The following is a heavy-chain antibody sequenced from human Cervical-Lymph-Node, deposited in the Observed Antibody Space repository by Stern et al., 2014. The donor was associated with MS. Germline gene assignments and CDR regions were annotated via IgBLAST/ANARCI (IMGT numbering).Heavy chain of an antibody. Sequence: MQLVESGGGVVQPGRSLRLSCTASRFTFSSSDMHWVRQAPGKGLAWVAFISSDGSNKYYVDSVKGRFTISRDNSKYTLYLQMSSLTAEDTAIYYCAKGAGGWYYFDYWGQGTLVTVSS. J-gene: IGHJ4*02. D-gene: IGHD6-19*01. V-gene: IGHV3-30*18. CDR2: ISSDGSNK. CDR3: AKGAGGWYYFDY. CDR1: RFTFSSSD.